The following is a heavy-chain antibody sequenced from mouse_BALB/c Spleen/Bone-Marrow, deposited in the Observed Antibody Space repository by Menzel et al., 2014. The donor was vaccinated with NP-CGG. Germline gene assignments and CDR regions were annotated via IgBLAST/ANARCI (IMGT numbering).Heavy chain of an antibody. Sequence: EVKVEESGGGLVQPGGSLKLSCAASGFDFSRYWMSWVRQAPGKGLEWIGEINPDSTTIYYTPSLKDKFIISRDNAKNTLYLQMSKARSEDTALYYCARRGYYAMDYWGQGTSVTVSS. CDR2: INPDSTTI. V-gene: IGHV4-1*02. CDR1: GFDFSRYW. CDR3: ARRGYYAMDY. J-gene: IGHJ4*01.